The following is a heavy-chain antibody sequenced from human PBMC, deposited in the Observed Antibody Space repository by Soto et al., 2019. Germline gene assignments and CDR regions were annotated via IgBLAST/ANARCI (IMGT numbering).Heavy chain of an antibody. V-gene: IGHV4-59*01. D-gene: IGHD3-16*02. Sequence: SETLSLTCTVPGGSISSYYWSWIRQPPGKGLEWIGYIYYCGSTNYNPSLKSRVTISVDTSKNQFSLKLSSVTAADTAVYYCARGYDYVWGSYRPSFDYWGQGTLVTVSS. J-gene: IGHJ4*02. CDR3: ARGYDYVWGSYRPSFDY. CDR1: GGSISSYY. CDR2: IYYCGST.